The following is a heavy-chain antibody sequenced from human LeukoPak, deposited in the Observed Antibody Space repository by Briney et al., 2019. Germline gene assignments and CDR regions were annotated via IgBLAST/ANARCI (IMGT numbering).Heavy chain of an antibody. J-gene: IGHJ4*02. CDR3: ARERTGDTAWFDY. V-gene: IGHV3-33*01. CDR2: IWYDGSNK. D-gene: IGHD7-27*01. Sequence: PGGSLRLSCAVSGFTFSSYGMHWVRQAPGKGLEWVAVIWYDGSNKYYADSVKGRFTISRDNSKNTLYLQMNSLRAEDTAVYYCARERTGDTAWFDYWGQGTLVTVSS. CDR1: GFTFSSYG.